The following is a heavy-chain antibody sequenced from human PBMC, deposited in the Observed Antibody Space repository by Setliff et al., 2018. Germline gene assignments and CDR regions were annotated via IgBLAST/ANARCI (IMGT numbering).Heavy chain of an antibody. V-gene: IGHV4-39*07. CDR2: VSFFGSA. CDR3: ARDPGVHSGTWCLDS. J-gene: IGHJ4*02. Sequence: SETLSLTCNVSGVSFSSTTFYWAWIRQSPGKGLEWIGSVSFFGSAYYNPSLQSRGAISLDTSRNQFSLELSSVTAADTAVYYCARDPGVHSGTWCLDSWGQGTQGTVSS. D-gene: IGHD2-8*01. CDR1: GVSFSSTTFY.